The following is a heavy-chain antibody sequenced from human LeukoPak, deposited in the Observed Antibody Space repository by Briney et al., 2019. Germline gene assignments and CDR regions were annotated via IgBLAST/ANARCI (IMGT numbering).Heavy chain of an antibody. V-gene: IGHV1-2*02. Sequence: ASVKVFCKASGYTFTGYSMHWVRQAPGQGLEWMGWINPSSGNTNYAQKFQGRVTMTRDTSINTAYMELSRLRSDDTAVYFCACDWSPSGTREEVHYFDFWGQGTLVTVSS. CDR2: INPSSGNT. CDR1: GYTFTGYS. D-gene: IGHD2-8*02. CDR3: ACDWSPSGTREEVHYFDF. J-gene: IGHJ4*02.